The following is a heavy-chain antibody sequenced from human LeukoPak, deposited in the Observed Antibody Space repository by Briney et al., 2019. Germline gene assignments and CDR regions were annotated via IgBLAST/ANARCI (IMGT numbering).Heavy chain of an antibody. V-gene: IGHV1-18*01. CDR3: ARSTRATITAGPFDY. D-gene: IGHD5-12*01. Sequence: ASVKVSCKASGYTFSSYGIAWVRQAPGQGLEWMGWISGYNGNTNYAQKLQGRVSMTTDTSTTTAYMELRSLTSDDTALYFCARSTRATITAGPFDYSGRGTLVTVYS. CDR2: ISGYNGNT. J-gene: IGHJ4*02. CDR1: GYTFSSYG.